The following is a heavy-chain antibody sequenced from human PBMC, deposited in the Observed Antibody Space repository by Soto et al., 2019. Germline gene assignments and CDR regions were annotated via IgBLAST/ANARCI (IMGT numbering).Heavy chain of an antibody. CDR1: GFTFSSYV. CDR2: VSTSGGST. V-gene: IGHV3-23*01. Sequence: GGSLRLSCAAAGFTFSSYVMSWVRQAPGKGLEWVSAVSTSGGSTFYAGSVKGRFAISRDNSKNTLYLQMNSLRAEDTAVYYCAKKEGYSGYDPFDYWGQGTLVTVSS. D-gene: IGHD5-12*01. J-gene: IGHJ4*02. CDR3: AKKEGYSGYDPFDY.